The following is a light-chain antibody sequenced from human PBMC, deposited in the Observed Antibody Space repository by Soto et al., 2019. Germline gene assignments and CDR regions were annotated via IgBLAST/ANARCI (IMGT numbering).Light chain of an antibody. CDR2: AAS. J-gene: IGKJ1*01. Sequence: DIQMTQSPSSVSASVGDRVTITCRASQGISSSLAWYQQKPGKAPKVLIYAASSSQSGVPSRFSGCGSGTDFTLTISSLQSEDYATYYCQQANTFPWTFGQGTKVDIK. CDR3: QQANTFPWT. V-gene: IGKV1-12*01. CDR1: QGISSS.